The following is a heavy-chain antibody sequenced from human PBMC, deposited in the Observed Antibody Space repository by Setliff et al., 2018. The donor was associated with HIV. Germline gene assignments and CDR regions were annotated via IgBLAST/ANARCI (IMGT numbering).Heavy chain of an antibody. CDR3: ARRQQLWLLYAFDI. D-gene: IGHD5-18*01. CDR1: GGSISSNNFY. Sequence: PSETLSLTCTVTGGSISSNNFYWGWIRQPPGKGLEWIGTIYSSGDSFYDPSLKSRVTTSIDSSKNQFSLKLSSVTAADTAVYYCARRQQLWLLYAFDIWGQGTMVTVSS. V-gene: IGHV4-39*01. CDR2: IYSSGDS. J-gene: IGHJ3*02.